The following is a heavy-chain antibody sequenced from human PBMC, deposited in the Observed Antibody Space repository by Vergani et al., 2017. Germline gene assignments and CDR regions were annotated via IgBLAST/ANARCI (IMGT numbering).Heavy chain of an antibody. D-gene: IGHD2-15*01. V-gene: IGHV3-30*02. J-gene: IGHJ6*02. CDR3: AKDWAPYCSGGSCYGMDV. Sequence: QVHLVESGGGVVQPGGSLRLSCAASGFILRTFGMHWVRQAPGKGLEWVAFIRYEGTNSYYEKSVKGRFTISRDNSKNTLYLQMNSLRVEDTAVYYCAKDWAPYCSGGSCYGMDVWGQGTTVTVSS. CDR1: GFILRTFG. CDR2: IRYEGTNS.